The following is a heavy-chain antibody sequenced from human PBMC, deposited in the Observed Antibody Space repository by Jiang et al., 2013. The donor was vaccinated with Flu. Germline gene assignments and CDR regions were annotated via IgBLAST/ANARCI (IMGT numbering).Heavy chain of an antibody. CDR3: ARGRRISFVVAATQIYFDY. CDR2: INHSGST. J-gene: IGHJ4*02. D-gene: IGHD2-15*01. Sequence: SETLSLTCAVYGGSFSGYYWSWIRQPPGKGLEWIGEINHSGSTNYNPSLKSRVTISVDTSKNQFSLKLSSVTAADTAVYYCARGRRISFVVAATQIYFDYWGQGTLVTVSS. V-gene: IGHV4-34*01. CDR1: GGSFSGYY.